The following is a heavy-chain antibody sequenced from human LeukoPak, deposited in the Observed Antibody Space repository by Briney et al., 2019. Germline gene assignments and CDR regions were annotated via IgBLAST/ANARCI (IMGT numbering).Heavy chain of an antibody. D-gene: IGHD2-21*02. J-gene: IGHJ5*02. Sequence: ASVKVSCKASGYTFTNYGISWVRQAPGQGLEWMAWISAYSGDTRYAQKFQGRVILTTETSTTTAYMELRNLRSDDTAVYYCARDACVSCGGDCCHDPWGQGTLVTVSS. CDR1: GYTFTNYG. CDR3: ARDACVSCGGDCCHDP. V-gene: IGHV1-18*01. CDR2: ISAYSGDT.